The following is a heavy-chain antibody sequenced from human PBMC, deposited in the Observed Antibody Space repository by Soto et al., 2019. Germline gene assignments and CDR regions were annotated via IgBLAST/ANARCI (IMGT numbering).Heavy chain of an antibody. CDR2: ISGYNGDA. CDR3: AKNGQPPYYYYGLDV. Sequence: ASVKVSFKASGYTFTSYGISWVRQAPGQGLQWMGWISGYNGDANYAQRFQGRVSMTIDTSTTTAYMELRTLTSDDTAVYYCAKNGQPPYYYYGLDVWGQGNTVTVSS. J-gene: IGHJ6*02. D-gene: IGHD2-8*01. CDR1: GYTFTSYG. V-gene: IGHV1-18*01.